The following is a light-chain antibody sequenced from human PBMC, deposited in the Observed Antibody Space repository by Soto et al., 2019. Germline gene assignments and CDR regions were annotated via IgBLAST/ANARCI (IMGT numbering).Light chain of an antibody. V-gene: IGKV2-28*01. CDR2: LGS. CDR1: QTLLHSNGYTY. Sequence: EIAMTQSPLSLAVTPGEPASISCRSSQTLLHSNGYTYLDWYLQKPGQSPQLLIYLGSNRASGVPDRFSGSGSGTDFTLKISRVEAEDVGIFYCMQGLRPMYTFGQGTQLEIK. CDR3: MQGLRPMYT. J-gene: IGKJ2*01.